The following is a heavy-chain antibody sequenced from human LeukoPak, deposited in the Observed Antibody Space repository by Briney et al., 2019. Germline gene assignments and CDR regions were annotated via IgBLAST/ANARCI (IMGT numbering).Heavy chain of an antibody. V-gene: IGHV3-74*01. CDR1: GFTFSTYW. J-gene: IGHJ4*02. CDR3: ARGRDYALDY. D-gene: IGHD4-17*01. CDR2: INPDGSGT. Sequence: GGSLRLSCAASGFTFSTYWTHWVRHAPGKGLVWVSQINPDGSGTYSADCVKGRFTISRDNAKNTLYLQMNSVRAEDTAVYYCARGRDYALDYWGQGTLVTVSS.